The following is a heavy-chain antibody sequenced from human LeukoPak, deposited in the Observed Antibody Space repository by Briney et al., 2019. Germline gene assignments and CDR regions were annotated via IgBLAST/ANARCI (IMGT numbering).Heavy chain of an antibody. J-gene: IGHJ4*02. V-gene: IGHV3-13*01. CDR1: GFTFSSYD. CDR3: ARGAYDILTGYFTYFDY. CDR2: IGTAGDT. D-gene: IGHD3-9*01. Sequence: GGSLRLSCAASGFTFSSYDMHWVRQATGKGLEWVSAIGTAGDTYYPGSVKGRFTISRENAKSSLYLQMNSLRAGDTAVYYCARGAYDILTGYFTYFDYWGQGTLVTVSS.